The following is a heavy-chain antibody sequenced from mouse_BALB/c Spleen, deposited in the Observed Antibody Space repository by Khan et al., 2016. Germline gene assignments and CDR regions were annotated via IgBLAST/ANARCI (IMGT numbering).Heavy chain of an antibody. D-gene: IGHD2-14*01. J-gene: IGHJ1*01. CDR3: TVVISRDKTKNTLYRKMNILKTENTAMYYCARGKVRRYWYFDV. Sequence: EVELVESGGDLVKPGGSLKLSCAASGFTFSSYGMSWVRQTPDKRLEWVATISSGGSYTYYPDSVKGRFTISRDHAKNTLYLLMSSLKSEDTAMWRGTVVISRDKTKNTLYRKMNILKTENTAMYYCARGKVRRYWYFDVWGAGTTVTVSS. CDR2: ISSGGSYT. V-gene: IGHV5-6*01. CDR1: GFTFSSYG.